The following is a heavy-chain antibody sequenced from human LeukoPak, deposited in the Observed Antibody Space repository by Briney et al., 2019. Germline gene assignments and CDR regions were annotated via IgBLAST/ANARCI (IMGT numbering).Heavy chain of an antibody. V-gene: IGHV3-21*01. J-gene: IGHJ4*02. Sequence: GGSLRVSCAASGFTFSSYTMNWVRQAPGKGLEWVSSISGSSRHKYYADSVKGRFTISRDNAKNSLYLQMNSLRAEGTAVYYCARTANFAAGYYIDYWGQGTLVTVSS. CDR1: GFTFSSYT. CDR3: ARTANFAAGYYIDY. CDR2: ISGSSRHK. D-gene: IGHD6-13*01.